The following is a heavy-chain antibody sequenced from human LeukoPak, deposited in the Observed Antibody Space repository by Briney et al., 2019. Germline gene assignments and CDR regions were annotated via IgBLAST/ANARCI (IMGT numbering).Heavy chain of an antibody. CDR3: ARDRSLMVYAIRAFDI. Sequence: PEASVKVSCKASGGTLSSYAISWVRQAPGQGLEWMGRIIPIFGTANYAQKFQGRVTSTTDESTSTAYMELSSLRSEDTAVYYCARDRSLMVYAIRAFDIWGQGTMVTVSS. CDR2: IIPIFGTA. CDR1: GGTLSSYA. D-gene: IGHD2-8*01. J-gene: IGHJ3*02. V-gene: IGHV1-69*05.